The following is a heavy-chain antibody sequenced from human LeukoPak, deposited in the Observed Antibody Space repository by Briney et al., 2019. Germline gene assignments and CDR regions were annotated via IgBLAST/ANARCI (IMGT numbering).Heavy chain of an antibody. Sequence: ASVKVSCKASGYTFTGYYIHWVRQAPGQGRDWMGWINPNSGGTNYAQKFQGRVTMTRDTSISSAYMELSRLISDDTAVYYCARYPGSYLSFDIWGQGTMVTVSS. J-gene: IGHJ3*02. CDR3: ARYPGSYLSFDI. CDR1: GYTFTGYY. D-gene: IGHD1-26*01. CDR2: INPNSGGT. V-gene: IGHV1-2*02.